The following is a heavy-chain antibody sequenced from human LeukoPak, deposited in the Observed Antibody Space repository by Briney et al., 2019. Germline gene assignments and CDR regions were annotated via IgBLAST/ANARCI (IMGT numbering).Heavy chain of an antibody. D-gene: IGHD4-17*01. J-gene: IGHJ4*02. V-gene: IGHV3-7*01. CDR1: GFTFSSYA. Sequence: PGGSLRLSCAASGFTFSSYAMSWVRQAPGKGLEWVANIKQDGSEKYYVDSVKGRFTISRDNAKNSLYLQMNSLRAEDTAVYYCARDYGDYDGSDYWGQGTLVTVSS. CDR2: IKQDGSEK. CDR3: ARDYGDYDGSDY.